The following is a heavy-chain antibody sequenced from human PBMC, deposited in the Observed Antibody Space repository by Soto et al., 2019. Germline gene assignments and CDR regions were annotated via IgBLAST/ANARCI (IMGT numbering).Heavy chain of an antibody. CDR1: VLTFSIYA. CDR2: ISVSGGST. J-gene: IGHJ6*01. Sequence: PWGSLPLSCASYVLTFSIYAMSRVRQAPGKGLELVSAISVSGGSTYYADSVKGRFTISRDNSKSTLYLQMNSLRAEDMAVYYCAKGVRRLPLPDYYYYYGMDVWGQGTTVTVSS. D-gene: IGHD5-12*01. V-gene: IGHV3-23*01. CDR3: AKGVRRLPLPDYYYYYGMDV.